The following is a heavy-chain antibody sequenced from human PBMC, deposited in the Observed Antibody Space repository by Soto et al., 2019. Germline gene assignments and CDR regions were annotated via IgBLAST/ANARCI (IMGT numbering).Heavy chain of an antibody. J-gene: IGHJ4*02. CDR3: ASDSAYCGGDCHFDY. Sequence: SVKVSCKASGGTFSSYAISWVRQAPGQGLEWMGGIIPIFGTANYAQKFQGRVTITADESRRTAYMELSSLRSEDTAVYYCASDSAYCGGDCHFDYWGQGTLVTVSS. V-gene: IGHV1-69*13. CDR2: IIPIFGTA. CDR1: GGTFSSYA. D-gene: IGHD2-21*02.